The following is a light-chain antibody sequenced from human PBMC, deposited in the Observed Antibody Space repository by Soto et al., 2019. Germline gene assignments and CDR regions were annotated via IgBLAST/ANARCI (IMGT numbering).Light chain of an antibody. CDR1: QSVSNNY. CDR3: HQYGSSST. Sequence: EVVLSLSPGTLALSQGERATLSCRASQSVSNNYLAWYQQKPGQAPRLLIYGASDRATGIPDRFSGSGSGTDFTLTISSLEPDDFAVYYSHQYGSSSTFGQGTKVDIK. CDR2: GAS. J-gene: IGKJ1*01. V-gene: IGKV3-20*01.